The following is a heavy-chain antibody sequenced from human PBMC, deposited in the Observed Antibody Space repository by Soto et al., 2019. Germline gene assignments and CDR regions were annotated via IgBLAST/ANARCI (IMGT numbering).Heavy chain of an antibody. D-gene: IGHD2-21*02. Sequence: ASVKVSYKASGYTFTSYGISWVRQAPGQGLEWMGWISAYNGNTNYAQKLQGRVTMTTDTSTSTAYMELRSLRSDDTAVYYCAREVTSGRRQVYWYLDLWGRGTLVTFSS. J-gene: IGHJ2*01. V-gene: IGHV1-18*01. CDR1: GYTFTSYG. CDR3: AREVTSGRRQVYWYLDL. CDR2: ISAYNGNT.